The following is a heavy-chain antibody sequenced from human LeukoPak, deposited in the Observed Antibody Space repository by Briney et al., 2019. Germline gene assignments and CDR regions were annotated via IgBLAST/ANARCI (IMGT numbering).Heavy chain of an antibody. Sequence: PSETLSLTCTVSGGSISSSSYYWGWIRQPPGKGLEWIGSIYYSGSTYYNPSLKSRVTISVDTSKNQFSLKLSSVTAADTAVYYCARDPGITMIVVVITSAFDIWGQGTMVTVSS. CDR3: ARDPGITMIVVVITSAFDI. CDR1: GGSISSSSYY. J-gene: IGHJ3*02. D-gene: IGHD3-22*01. CDR2: IYYSGST. V-gene: IGHV4-39*07.